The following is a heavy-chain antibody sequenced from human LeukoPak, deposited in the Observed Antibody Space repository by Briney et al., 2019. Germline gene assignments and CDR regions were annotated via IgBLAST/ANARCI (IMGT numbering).Heavy chain of an antibody. CDR2: ISSSSSYI. CDR3: ARGASISGWSFDY. V-gene: IGHV3-21*01. CDR1: GFTFSSYS. Sequence: GGSLRLSCAASGFTFSSYSMNWVRQAPGKGLEWVSSISSSSSYIYYADSVKGRFTISRDNAKNSLYLQMNSLRAEDTAVYYCARGASISGWSFDYWGQGTLVTVSS. D-gene: IGHD6-19*01. J-gene: IGHJ4*02.